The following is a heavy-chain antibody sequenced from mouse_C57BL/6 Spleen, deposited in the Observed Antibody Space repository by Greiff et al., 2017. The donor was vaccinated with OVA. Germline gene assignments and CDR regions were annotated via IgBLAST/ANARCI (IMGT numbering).Heavy chain of an antibody. CDR1: GYTFTSYW. J-gene: IGHJ2*01. CDR2: IHPNSGST. Sequence: QVQLQQSGAELVKPGASVKLSCKASGYTFTSYWMHWVKQRPGQGLEWIGMIHPNSGSTNYNEKFKSKATLTVDKSSSTAYMQLSSLTSEDSAVYYCARRVTPGYFDYWGQGTTLTVSS. D-gene: IGHD2-3*01. CDR3: ARRVTPGYFDY. V-gene: IGHV1-64*01.